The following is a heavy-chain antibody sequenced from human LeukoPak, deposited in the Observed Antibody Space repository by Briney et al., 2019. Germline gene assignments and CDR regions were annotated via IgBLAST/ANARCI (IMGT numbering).Heavy chain of an antibody. CDR1: GFTFSSYD. D-gene: IGHD3-10*01. CDR2: IGTAGDT. J-gene: IGHJ5*02. Sequence: PGGSLRLSCAASGFTFSSYDMHWVHQATGKGLEWVSAIGTAGDTYYPGSVKGRFTISRENAKNSLYLQMNSLRAGDTAVYYCARTRKVRGVIIGLDPWGQGTLVTVSS. V-gene: IGHV3-13*01. CDR3: ARTRKVRGVIIGLDP.